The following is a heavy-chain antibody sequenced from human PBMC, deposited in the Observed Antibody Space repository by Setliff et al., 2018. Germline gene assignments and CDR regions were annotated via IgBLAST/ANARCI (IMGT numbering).Heavy chain of an antibody. V-gene: IGHV3-74*01. CDR2: INTDGRTT. J-gene: IGHJ4*02. D-gene: IGHD3-3*01. Sequence: GGSLRLSCAASGFTFSTYWMHWVRQAPGKGLVWVSRINTDGRTTTYADSVKGRFDISRDSSKNTVYLQMNSLTAEDTAMYYCATLSKDLNYWGQGTLVTVSS. CDR1: GFTFSTYW. CDR3: ATLSKDLNY.